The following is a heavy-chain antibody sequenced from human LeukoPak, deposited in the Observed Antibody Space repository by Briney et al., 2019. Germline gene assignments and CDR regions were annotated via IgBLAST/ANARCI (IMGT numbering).Heavy chain of an antibody. CDR3: ARTYYYVPGSYYNREYYYYGMEV. J-gene: IGHJ6*04. CDR2: INPNSGGT. V-gene: IGHV1-2*02. Sequence: ASVKVSCKASGYTFTGYYMHWVRQAPGQGLEWMGWINPNSGGTNYAQKFQGRVTMTRDTSISTAYMELSRLRSDDTAVYYCARTYYYVPGSYYNREYYYYGMEVWGKGTTVTVSS. CDR1: GYTFTGYY. D-gene: IGHD3-10*01.